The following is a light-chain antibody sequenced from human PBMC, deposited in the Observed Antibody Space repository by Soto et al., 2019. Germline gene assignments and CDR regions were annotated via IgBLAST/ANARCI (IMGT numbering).Light chain of an antibody. CDR3: HQYNSYSPT. CDR2: GAS. CDR1: QSISHW. J-gene: IGKJ2*01. V-gene: IGKV1-5*01. Sequence: DIQMTQSPSTLSASVGDRVTITCRASQSISHWLAWYQQKPGEAPKLLIYGASTLESGVPSRFSGSGSATEFTLTISSLQPDDFATYYCHQYNSYSPTFGQGTKLEIK.